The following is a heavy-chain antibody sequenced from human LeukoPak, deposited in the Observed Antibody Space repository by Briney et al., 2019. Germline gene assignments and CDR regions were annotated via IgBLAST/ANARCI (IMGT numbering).Heavy chain of an antibody. CDR1: GFTFSSYG. V-gene: IGHV3-30*02. D-gene: IGHD3-22*01. J-gene: IGHJ4*02. CDR3: AKDTPAYDSSGYYYPYLDY. Sequence: PGGSLRLSCAASGFTFSSYGMHWVRQAPGKGLEWVTFIRYDGSNKHYTDSVKGRFTISRDNSKNTLYLQLNNLRAEDTAVYYCAKDTPAYDSSGYYYPYLDYWGRGTLSPSPQ. CDR2: IRYDGSNK.